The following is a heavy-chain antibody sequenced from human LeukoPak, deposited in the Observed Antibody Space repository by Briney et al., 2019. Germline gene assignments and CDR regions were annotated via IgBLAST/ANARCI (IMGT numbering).Heavy chain of an antibody. D-gene: IGHD5-12*01. V-gene: IGHV4-34*01. CDR1: GGSLNGYY. Sequence: SETLSLTCAVYGGSLNGYYWSWIRQPPGRGLEWIGEIHFSGSINYNPSLEGRVTITVDTSKNQFSLRLSSVTAAGTAVYYCARGFDRAQVAYWGQGNLVTVSS. J-gene: IGHJ4*02. CDR2: IHFSGSI. CDR3: ARGFDRAQVAY.